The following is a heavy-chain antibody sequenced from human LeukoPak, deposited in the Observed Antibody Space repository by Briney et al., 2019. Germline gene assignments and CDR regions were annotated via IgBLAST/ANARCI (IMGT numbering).Heavy chain of an antibody. J-gene: IGHJ4*02. CDR1: GFTFSTYW. Sequence: PGGSLRLSCAASGFTFSTYWMSWLRQAPGKGLEWVANINQDGSDKYYVDSVKGCFTISRDNAKNSLYLQMNSLRAEDTAVYYCARDASGSSPYYFDYWGQGTLATVSS. CDR2: INQDGSDK. V-gene: IGHV3-7*04. D-gene: IGHD3-10*01. CDR3: ARDASGSSPYYFDY.